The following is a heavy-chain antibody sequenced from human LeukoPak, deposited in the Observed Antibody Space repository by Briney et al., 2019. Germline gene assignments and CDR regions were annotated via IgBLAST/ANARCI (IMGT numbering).Heavy chain of an antibody. CDR2: ISGSGSST. CDR3: ANLAAVAGRGMGY. V-gene: IGHV3-23*01. Sequence: GGSLRLSCTASGFTFSSYAMSWVRQAPGKGLDWVSGISGSGSSTYYAGSVKGRFTISRDNSKSSLYLQMNSLRAEDTAVYYCANLAAVAGRGMGYWGQGTLVTVSS. CDR1: GFTFSSYA. J-gene: IGHJ4*02. D-gene: IGHD6-19*01.